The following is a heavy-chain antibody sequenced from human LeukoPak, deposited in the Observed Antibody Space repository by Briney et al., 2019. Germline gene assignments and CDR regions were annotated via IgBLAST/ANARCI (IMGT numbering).Heavy chain of an antibody. CDR3: ARDALGMLGVWYFDL. D-gene: IGHD3-10*02. CDR2: IYYSGST. CDR1: GGSISSSSYY. Sequence: SETLSLTCTVSGGSISSSSYYWGWIRQPPGKGLEWIGSIYYSGSTYYNPSLKSRVTFSVDTSKNQFSLKLSSVTAADTAVYYCARDALGMLGVWYFDLWGRGTLVTVSS. V-gene: IGHV4-39*07. J-gene: IGHJ2*01.